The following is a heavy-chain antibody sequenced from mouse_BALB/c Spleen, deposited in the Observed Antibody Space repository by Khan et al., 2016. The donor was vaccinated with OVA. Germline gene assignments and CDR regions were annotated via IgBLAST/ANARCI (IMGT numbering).Heavy chain of an antibody. Sequence: EVQLQESGPSLVKPSQTLSLTCSVTGDSFTSGYWSWIRKFPGNKLEYMGYMFYTGYTDYNPSLISRLAITTHTSKNPYYLRLNSVTTEDTATYYCARSTDRCAFAYWGQGTLVTVSA. CDR3: ARSTDRCAFAY. V-gene: IGHV3-8*02. CDR2: MFYTGYT. J-gene: IGHJ3*01. D-gene: IGHD2-14*01. CDR1: GDSFTSGY.